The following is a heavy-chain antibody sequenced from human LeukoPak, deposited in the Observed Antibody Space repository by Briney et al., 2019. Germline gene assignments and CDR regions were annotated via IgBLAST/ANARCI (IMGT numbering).Heavy chain of an antibody. CDR1: GGSISSGSYY. V-gene: IGHV4-39*02. CDR2: IYYSGST. Sequence: SETLSLTCTVSGGSISSGSYYWGWIRQPPGKGLEWIGSIYYSGSTYYNPSLKSRVTISVDTSKNQFSLKLSSVTAADTAVYYCAREYSYYDILTTYGYFDYWGQGTLVTVSS. D-gene: IGHD3-9*01. CDR3: AREYSYYDILTTYGYFDY. J-gene: IGHJ4*02.